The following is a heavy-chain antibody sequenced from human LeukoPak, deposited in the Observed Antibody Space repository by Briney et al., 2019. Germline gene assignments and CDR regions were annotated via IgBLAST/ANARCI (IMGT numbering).Heavy chain of an antibody. V-gene: IGHV3-7*01. CDR2: IKQDGSEK. CDR1: VFTFSSYG. J-gene: IGHJ6*03. Sequence: GGTLRLSCAASVFTFSSYGMHWVRQAPGKGLEWVANIKQDGSEKYYVDSVKGRFTISRDNAKNSLHLQMNSLRAEDTAVYYCAREAAVAGYYSYYYMDVWGRGTTVTVSS. D-gene: IGHD6-19*01. CDR3: AREAAVAGYYSYYYMDV.